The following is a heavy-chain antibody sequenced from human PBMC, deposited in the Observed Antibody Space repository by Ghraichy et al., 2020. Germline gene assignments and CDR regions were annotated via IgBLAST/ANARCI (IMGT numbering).Heavy chain of an antibody. J-gene: IGHJ4*02. CDR3: ARDPKRGALDY. CDR2: INNDGKER. CDR1: GFSFSNSW. V-gene: IGHV3-7*03. Sequence: GESLNISCKASGFSFSNSWMSWVRQSPEKGLEWVANINNDGKERYYVDSLKGRFTISRDNDKNSLFLQITRLRVDDTAVYYCARDPKRGALDYWGQGTLVAVSA. D-gene: IGHD3-10*01.